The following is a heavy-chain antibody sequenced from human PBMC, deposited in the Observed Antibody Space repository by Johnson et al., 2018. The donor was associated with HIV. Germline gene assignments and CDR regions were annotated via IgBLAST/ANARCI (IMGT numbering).Heavy chain of an antibody. CDR2: IRYDGSNK. V-gene: IGHV3-30*02. CDR1: GFTFSSYA. D-gene: IGHD5-12*01. J-gene: IGHJ3*02. Sequence: QMQLVESGGGVVQPGRSLRLSCAASGFTFSSYAMHWVRQAPGKGLEWVAFIRYDGSNKYYADSVKGRFTISRDNSKNTLYLQMNSLRAEDTAVYYCAKARGYDPYDAFDIWGQGTMVTVSS. CDR3: AKARGYDPYDAFDI.